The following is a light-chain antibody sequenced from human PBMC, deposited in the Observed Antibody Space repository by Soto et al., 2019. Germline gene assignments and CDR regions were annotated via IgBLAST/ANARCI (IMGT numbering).Light chain of an antibody. J-gene: IGLJ3*02. CDR2: DVS. V-gene: IGLV2-11*01. CDR1: SSDVGDYNY. CDR3: CSFACSYTVWV. Sequence: QSALTQPRSVSGSPGQSVTISCTGTSSDVGDYNYVSWYQQYPGKAPKLVIYDVSKRPSGVPDRFSGSKSGNTASLTISGRQAEDEADYYCCSFACSYTVWVFGGGTKVTVL.